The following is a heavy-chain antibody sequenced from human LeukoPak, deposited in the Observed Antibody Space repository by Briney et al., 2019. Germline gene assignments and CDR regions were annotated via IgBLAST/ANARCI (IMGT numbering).Heavy chain of an antibody. CDR3: AGHTARTLYFDY. Sequence: QAGESLRLSCAASGFTFRSYGIHWVRQAPGKGLEWVSVIYSGGSTYYADSVKGRFTISRDNSKNTLYLQMNSLRAEDTAVYYCAGHTARTLYFDYWGQGTLVTVSS. V-gene: IGHV3-NL1*01. J-gene: IGHJ4*02. CDR1: GFTFRSYG. CDR2: IYSGGST. D-gene: IGHD5-18*01.